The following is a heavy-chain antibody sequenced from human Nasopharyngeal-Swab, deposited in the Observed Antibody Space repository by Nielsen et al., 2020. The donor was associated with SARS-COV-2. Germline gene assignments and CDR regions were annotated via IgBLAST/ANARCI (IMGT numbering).Heavy chain of an antibody. CDR1: GFTFSDYY. Sequence: SLNISCAASGFTFSDYYMSWIRQAPGKGLEWVSYISSSGSTIYYADSVKGRFTISRDNAKNSLYLQMNSLRAEDTAVYYCASGSFYDAFDIWGQGTMVTVSS. V-gene: IGHV3-11*01. D-gene: IGHD1-26*01. J-gene: IGHJ3*02. CDR3: ASGSFYDAFDI. CDR2: ISSSGSTI.